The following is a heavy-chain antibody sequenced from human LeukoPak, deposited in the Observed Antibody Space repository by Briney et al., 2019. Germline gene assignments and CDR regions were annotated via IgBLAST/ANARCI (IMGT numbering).Heavy chain of an antibody. CDR1: GFTLSSYA. D-gene: IGHD6-6*01. Sequence: GGPLRLSCAASGFTLSSYAMSWVRQAPGKGLEWVSAISGSGGSTYYADSVKGRFTISRDNSKNTLYLQMNSLRAEDTAVYYCAKRGLYSSSSPPSYYYGMDVWGQGTTVTVSS. CDR3: AKRGLYSSSSPPSYYYGMDV. V-gene: IGHV3-23*01. J-gene: IGHJ6*02. CDR2: ISGSGGST.